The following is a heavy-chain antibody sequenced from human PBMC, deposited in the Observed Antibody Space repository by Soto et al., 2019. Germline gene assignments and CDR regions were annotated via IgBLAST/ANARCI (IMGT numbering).Heavy chain of an antibody. CDR1: GFTFSNYA. Sequence: LRLSCAASGFTFSNYAMSWVRQAPGKGLEWVSGISGSGGTIYYADSVKGRFTISRDNSKNTLYLQMNSLRAEDTAIYFCAKDQVAARRYYYYGMDVWGQGTTVTVSS. CDR2: ISGSGGTI. J-gene: IGHJ6*02. D-gene: IGHD6-6*01. V-gene: IGHV3-23*01. CDR3: AKDQVAARRYYYYGMDV.